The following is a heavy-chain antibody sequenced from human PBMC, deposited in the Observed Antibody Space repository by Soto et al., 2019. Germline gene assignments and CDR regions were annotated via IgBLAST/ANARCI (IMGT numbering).Heavy chain of an antibody. J-gene: IGHJ5*02. Sequence: SETLSLTCTVSGGSISNGDNSWSWIRQPPGKGLEWIGYIYHSGSTYYNPSLKSRVTISVDGSKDQFSLKLSSVTAADTAVYYCARVPAPWGQGTLVTVSS. CDR2: IYHSGST. V-gene: IGHV4-30-2*01. CDR3: ARVPAP. CDR1: GGSISNGDNS.